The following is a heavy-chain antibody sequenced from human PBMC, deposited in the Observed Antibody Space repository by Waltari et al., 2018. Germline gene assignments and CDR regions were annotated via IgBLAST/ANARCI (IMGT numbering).Heavy chain of an antibody. V-gene: IGHV3-23*01. Sequence: EVQLLESGGGLAQPGGSLRLSCAASGFTLSDYVMKWFGQTPGKVLECGSSITVRGSNTYYADSVKGRFSISRDNSKNTLYLQMDSLRVGDTAMYYCARGYLRGWEQIGHWGQGTLVTVSS. CDR2: ITVRGSNT. CDR1: GFTLSDYV. D-gene: IGHD6-19*01. J-gene: IGHJ1*01. CDR3: ARGYLRGWEQIGH.